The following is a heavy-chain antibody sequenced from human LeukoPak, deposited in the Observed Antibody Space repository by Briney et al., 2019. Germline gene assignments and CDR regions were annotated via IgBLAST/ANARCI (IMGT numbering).Heavy chain of an antibody. V-gene: IGHV4-59*11. CDR2: MYHSATT. CDR1: GGSISTHY. D-gene: IGHD6-25*01. CDR3: ARAAAGPALFDS. J-gene: IGHJ4*02. Sequence: SETLSLTCTVSGGSISTHYWSWLRQPPGKGLEWVGYMYHSATTSYNPSLSSRVTISGDTSQNLFSLNLTSVTAADTAVYFCARAAAGPALFDSWGQGTLVTVSS.